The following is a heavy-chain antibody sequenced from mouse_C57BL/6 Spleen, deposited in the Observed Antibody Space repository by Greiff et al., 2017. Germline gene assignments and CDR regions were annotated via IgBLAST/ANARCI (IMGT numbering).Heavy chain of an antibody. Sequence: VQLQQSGAELVRPGASVTLSCKASGYTFTDYEMHWVKQTPVHGLEWIGAIDPEPGGTAYTQKFQGKAILPADKSSSTAYLQLRSLTSADSAVYYGTGGGWVVATNYYAMDYWGQGTSVTVSS. J-gene: IGHJ4*01. CDR2: IDPEPGGT. CDR3: TGGGWVVATNYYAMDY. CDR1: GYTFTDYE. V-gene: IGHV1-15*01. D-gene: IGHD1-1*01.